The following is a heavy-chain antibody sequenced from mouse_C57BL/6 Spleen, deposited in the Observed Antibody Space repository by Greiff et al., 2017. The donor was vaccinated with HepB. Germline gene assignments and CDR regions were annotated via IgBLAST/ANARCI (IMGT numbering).Heavy chain of an antibody. J-gene: IGHJ4*01. CDR1: GFTFSDYG. CDR2: ISSGSSTI. Sequence: LVESGGGLVKPGGSLKLSCAASGFTFSDYGMHWVRQAPEKGLEWVAYISSGSSTIYYADTVKGRFTISRDNAKNTLFLQMTSLRSEDTAMYYCARDGSSYERAMDYWGQGTSVTVSS. CDR3: ARDGSSYERAMDY. V-gene: IGHV5-17*01. D-gene: IGHD1-1*01.